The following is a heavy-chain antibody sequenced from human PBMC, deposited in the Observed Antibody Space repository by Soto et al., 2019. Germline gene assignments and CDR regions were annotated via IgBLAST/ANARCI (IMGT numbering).Heavy chain of an antibody. CDR1: GYTFTSYA. J-gene: IGHJ4*02. V-gene: IGHV1-3*01. CDR2: INAGNGNT. D-gene: IGHD3-10*01. CDR3: ARGHVVRGVIITIYDY. Sequence: GASVKVSCKASGYTFTSYAMHWVRQAPGQRLEWMGWINAGNGNTKYSQKFQGRVTITRDTSASTAYMELSRLRSDDTAVYYCARGHVVRGVIITIYDYWGQGTLVTVSS.